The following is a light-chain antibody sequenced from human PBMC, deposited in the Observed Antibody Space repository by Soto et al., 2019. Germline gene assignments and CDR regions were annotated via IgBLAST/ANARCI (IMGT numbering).Light chain of an antibody. CDR1: QSLSSTY. J-gene: IGKJ2*01. V-gene: IGKV3D-20*02. CDR2: DVS. CDR3: QQRSGWPYT. Sequence: EIVLTQSPATLSLSPGERATLSCRASQSLSSTYLAWYQQRPGQAPRLLIYDVSNRATGITVRFSGGGSETDFTLTISRLEPEDFAVYYCQQRSGWPYTFGQGTKVEIK.